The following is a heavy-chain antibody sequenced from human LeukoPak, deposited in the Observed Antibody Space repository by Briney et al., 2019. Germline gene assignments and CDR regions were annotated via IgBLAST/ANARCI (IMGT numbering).Heavy chain of an antibody. V-gene: IGHV1-18*04. D-gene: IGHD3-9*01. CDR3: ARVNNYDMWSSFDY. J-gene: IGHJ4*02. CDR2: ISTYNGNT. CDR1: GYTFTSYG. Sequence: GASVNVSCKASGYTFTSYGISWVRLAPGQGLEWMGWISTYNGNTHYAQELQGRATLTTDTSTSTAYMELRSLRSDDTAMYYCARVNNYDMWSSFDYWGQGTLVTVSS.